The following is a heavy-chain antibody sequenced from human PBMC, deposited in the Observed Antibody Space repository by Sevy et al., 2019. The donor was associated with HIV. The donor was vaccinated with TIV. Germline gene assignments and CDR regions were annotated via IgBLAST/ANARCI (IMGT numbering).Heavy chain of an antibody. CDR1: GFSFDSYG. J-gene: IGHJ4*02. V-gene: IGHV3-23*01. Sequence: GGSLRLSCAVSGFSFDSYGMTWVRQAPGKGLEWVSAISGSGTRTYYADSVKGRFIISRDNSKNTLDLQMNSLRAEDTAIYYCAKDGIVGATGNYFDYWGQGTLVTVSS. CDR2: ISGSGTRT. CDR3: AKDGIVGATGNYFDY. D-gene: IGHD1-26*01.